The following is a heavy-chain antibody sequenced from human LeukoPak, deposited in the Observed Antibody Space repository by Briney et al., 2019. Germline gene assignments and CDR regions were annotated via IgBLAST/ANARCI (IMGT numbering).Heavy chain of an antibody. CDR2: IWYDGSNK. CDR3: ARVAAGTYWFDP. J-gene: IGHJ5*02. Sequence: LSLTCTVSGGSINNYYWSWIRQPPGKGLEWVAIIWYDGSNKYYADSVEGRFTISRDDSKNTVYLEMNSLRAEDTAVYYCARVAAGTYWFDPWGQGTLVTVSS. CDR1: GGSINNYY. V-gene: IGHV3-33*08. D-gene: IGHD6-13*01.